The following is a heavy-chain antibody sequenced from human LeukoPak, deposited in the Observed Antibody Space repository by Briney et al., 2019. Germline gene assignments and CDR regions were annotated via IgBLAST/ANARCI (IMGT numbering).Heavy chain of an antibody. Sequence: PSETLSLTCTVSGGSIRSSYYYWGWIRQPPGKGLEWIGSIYDSGSTYYNPSLKSRVTISVDTSKNQFSLKLSSVTAADTAVYYRASSDYDSSGYDYWGQGTLVTVSS. D-gene: IGHD3-22*01. CDR3: ASSDYDSSGYDY. J-gene: IGHJ4*02. V-gene: IGHV4-39*07. CDR2: IYDSGST. CDR1: GGSIRSSYYY.